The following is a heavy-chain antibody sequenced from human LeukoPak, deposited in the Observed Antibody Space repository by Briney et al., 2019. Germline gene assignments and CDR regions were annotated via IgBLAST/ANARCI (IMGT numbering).Heavy chain of an antibody. CDR2: ISDDGRTK. D-gene: IGHD6-13*01. CDR1: GFTFSSFG. CDR3: AKSPVGYSYGGSSWYTWYYFDY. Sequence: PGGSLRLSCAASGFTFSSFGIHWVRQAPGKGLEWVAVISDDGRTKYYAASVEGRFTISRDNSRNTLYLQMNSLRAEDTAVYYCAKSPVGYSYGGSSWYTWYYFDYWGQGTLVTVSS. J-gene: IGHJ4*02. V-gene: IGHV3-30*18.